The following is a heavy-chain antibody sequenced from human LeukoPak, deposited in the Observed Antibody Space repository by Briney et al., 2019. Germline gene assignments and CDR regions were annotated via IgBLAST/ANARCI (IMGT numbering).Heavy chain of an antibody. CDR2: INQDGSKE. CDR1: GFTFSNYL. D-gene: IGHD5-12*01. Sequence: GGSLRLSCAASGFTFSNYLMTWVRQAPGKGLEWVAPINQDGSKEYYMDSVKARFTISRDNAKNSLSLQMNSLRAEDTAVYYCVRDGGVSGYDLLDYWGQGTLVTVSS. J-gene: IGHJ4*02. CDR3: VRDGGVSGYDLLDY. V-gene: IGHV3-7*01.